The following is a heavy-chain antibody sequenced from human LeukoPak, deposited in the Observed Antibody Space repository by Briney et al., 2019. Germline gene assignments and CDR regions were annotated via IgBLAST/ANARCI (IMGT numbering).Heavy chain of an antibody. Sequence: GGSLRLSCAASGFTFSSYWMHWVRQAPGKGLVWVSRINSDGSSTSYADSVKGRYTISRDNAKNTLYLQMNSLRAEDTAVYYCARAWIQLWPPDYWGQGTLVTVSS. V-gene: IGHV3-74*01. J-gene: IGHJ4*02. CDR2: INSDGSST. D-gene: IGHD5-18*01. CDR1: GFTFSSYW. CDR3: ARAWIQLWPPDY.